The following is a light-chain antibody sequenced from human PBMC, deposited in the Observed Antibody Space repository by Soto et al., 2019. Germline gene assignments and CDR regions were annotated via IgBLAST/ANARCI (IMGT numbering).Light chain of an antibody. J-gene: IGKJ5*01. CDR1: QDVGKY. CDR2: DTS. CDR3: QQYNNWPPIT. Sequence: VVLTHSPSTLSLSPLERATLSFMSSQDVGKYLAWYQQNPGQAPRLLIYDTSNRASGIPARFSGSGSGTDFTLTISSLEPEDFAVYYCQQYNNWPPITFGQGTRLEIK. V-gene: IGKV3-11*01.